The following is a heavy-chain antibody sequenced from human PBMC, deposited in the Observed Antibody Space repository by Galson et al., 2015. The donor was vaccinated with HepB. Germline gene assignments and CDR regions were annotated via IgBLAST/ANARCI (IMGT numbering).Heavy chain of an antibody. CDR2: IYYSGST. CDR1: GGSISSSSYY. J-gene: IGHJ6*02. CDR3: ARGSSSWYALSGYYYYGMDV. V-gene: IGHV4-39*01. D-gene: IGHD6-13*01. Sequence: LSLTCTVSGGSISSSSYYWGWLRQPPGKGLEWIGSIYYSGSTYYNPSLKSRVTISVDTSKNQFSLKLSSVTAADTAVYYCARGSSSWYALSGYYYYGMDVWGQGTTVTVSS.